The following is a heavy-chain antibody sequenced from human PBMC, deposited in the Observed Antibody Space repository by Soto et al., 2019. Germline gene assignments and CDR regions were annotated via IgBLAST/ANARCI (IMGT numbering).Heavy chain of an antibody. CDR1: GFTFSAHA. J-gene: IGHJ4*02. CDR2: LGTIGA. Sequence: EVQLLESGGGLVQPGGSLRLSCVGSGFTFSAHAITWVRQAPGKGLEWVSTLGTIGAFYADSVKGRFTISRDNSKNTVKLQMNSLRGEDTAIYYCARDLTTHDYWGQGTVVTVSS. V-gene: IGHV3-23*01. CDR3: ARDLTTHDY.